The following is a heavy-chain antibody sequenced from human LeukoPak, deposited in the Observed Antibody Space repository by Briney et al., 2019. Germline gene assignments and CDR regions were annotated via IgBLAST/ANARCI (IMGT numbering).Heavy chain of an antibody. CDR1: GGSFSGYY. J-gene: IGHJ6*02. CDR2: IHYSGKT. V-gene: IGHV4-34*10. Sequence: SETLSLTCAVYGGSFSGYYWTWIRHTPEKGLEWIGQIHYSGKTDYNPSLKTRIDISVDMSKNQMSLKVNSVTAADTAVYYCARFGVDYDMDVWGQGTAVTVS. CDR3: ARFGVDYDMDV. D-gene: IGHD3-16*01.